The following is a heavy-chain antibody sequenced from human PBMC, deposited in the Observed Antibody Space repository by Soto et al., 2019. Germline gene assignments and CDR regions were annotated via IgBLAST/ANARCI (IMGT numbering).Heavy chain of an antibody. J-gene: IGHJ5*02. CDR3: ARERSFARPAGWFEP. D-gene: IGHD6-13*01. CDR2: VYHSVAT. CDR1: GYSMTSGFY. Sequence: ASETLSLTYDVSGYSMTSGFYWGWIRQTPGKGLEWIGSVYHSVATYYNPSLQSRVSISVDTSKSQFSLKLISATAADTGTYYCARERSFARPAGWFEPWGQGTQVTVSS. V-gene: IGHV4-38-2*02.